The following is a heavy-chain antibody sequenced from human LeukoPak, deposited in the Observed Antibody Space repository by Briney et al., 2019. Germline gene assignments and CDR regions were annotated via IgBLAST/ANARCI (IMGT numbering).Heavy chain of an antibody. CDR3: LRDAQRPRLTPDY. V-gene: IGHV1-18*01. CDR2: ISTYNGDI. J-gene: IGHJ4*02. D-gene: IGHD6-25*01. CDR1: GYTFNTYG. Sequence: GASVKVSCKASGYTFNTYGISWVRQAPGQGLEGMGWISTYNGDIKYVQNLQGRVTMTTDTSTSTAYMELMSLRSDDTAVYYCLRDAQRPRLTPDYWGQGTLVTVSS.